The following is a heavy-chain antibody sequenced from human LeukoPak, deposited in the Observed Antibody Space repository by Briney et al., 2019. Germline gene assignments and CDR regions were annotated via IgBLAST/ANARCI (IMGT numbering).Heavy chain of an antibody. J-gene: IGHJ2*01. V-gene: IGHV3-66*01. CDR1: GFTVSTNY. CDR3: ARDIEYGDFLRYFDL. CDR2: IYSGGST. D-gene: IGHD2-21*02. Sequence: GSLRLSCAASGFTVSTNYMSWVRQTPGMGLEWVSVIYSGGSTFYADSVKGRFIISRDNSKNTLYLQMNSLRAEDTAVYYCARDIEYGDFLRYFDLWGRGTLVTVSS.